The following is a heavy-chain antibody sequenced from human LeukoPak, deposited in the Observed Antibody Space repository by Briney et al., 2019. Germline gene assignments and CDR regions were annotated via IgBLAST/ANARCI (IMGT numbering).Heavy chain of an antibody. V-gene: IGHV4-59*06. D-gene: IGHD3-3*01. CDR1: GGSISIYY. CDR3: ARSPYYDFWSGYSTLIWFDP. Sequence: SETLSLACTVSGGSISIYYWSWIRQPPGKGLEWIGYIYYSGSTYYNPSLKSRVTISVDTSKNQFSLKLSSVTAADTAVYYCARSPYYDFWSGYSTLIWFDPWGQGTLVTVSS. CDR2: IYYSGST. J-gene: IGHJ5*02.